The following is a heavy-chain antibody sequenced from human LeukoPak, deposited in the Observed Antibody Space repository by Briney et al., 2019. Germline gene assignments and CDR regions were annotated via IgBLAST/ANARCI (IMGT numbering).Heavy chain of an antibody. CDR3: ATSRAVAGAIDY. Sequence: PGGSLRLSCAASGFTVSSNYMSWVRQAPGKGLDWVSVIYSGGYTYYVDSVKGRFTISRDNSKNTVYLQMNGLRAEDTALYYCATSRAVAGAIDYWGQGTLVTVSS. D-gene: IGHD6-19*01. V-gene: IGHV3-53*01. CDR2: IYSGGYT. CDR1: GFTVSSNY. J-gene: IGHJ4*02.